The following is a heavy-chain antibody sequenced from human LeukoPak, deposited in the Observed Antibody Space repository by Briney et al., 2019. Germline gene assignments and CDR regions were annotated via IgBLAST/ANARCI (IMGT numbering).Heavy chain of an antibody. CDR3: AKDWAPYCGGDCYFNY. J-gene: IGHJ4*02. V-gene: IGHV3-30*18. CDR1: GFIFNNYG. Sequence: PGGSLRLSCAASGFIFNNYGMHWVRQAPGKGLEWVAVISYDGSNKNYADSVKGRFTISGDSSKNTVQLQMNSLRVEDTAVYYCAKDWAPYCGGDCYFNYWGQGTLVTVSS. D-gene: IGHD2-21*02. CDR2: ISYDGSNK.